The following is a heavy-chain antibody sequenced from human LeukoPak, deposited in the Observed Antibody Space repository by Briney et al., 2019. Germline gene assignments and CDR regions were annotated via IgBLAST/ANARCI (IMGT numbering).Heavy chain of an antibody. J-gene: IGHJ5*02. CDR3: ARGERNWFDP. CDR2: IYHSGST. V-gene: IGHV4-38-2*02. CDR1: GYSISSGYY. Sequence: SETLSLTCTVSGYSISSGYYWGWIRQPPGKGLDWIGSIYHSGSTYYNPSLKSRVTISVDTSKNQFSLKLSSVTAADTAMYYCARGERNWFDPWGQGTLVTVSS.